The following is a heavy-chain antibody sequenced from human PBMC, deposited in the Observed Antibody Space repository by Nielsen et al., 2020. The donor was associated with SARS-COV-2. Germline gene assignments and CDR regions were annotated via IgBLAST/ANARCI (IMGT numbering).Heavy chain of an antibody. CDR3: ARLEYSSSGMDV. Sequence: GESQTISCKGSGYSCTSYWIGWVRQLPGKGLELMGIIYPGDSDTRYSPSFQGQVTISADKSISTAYLQWSSLKASDTAMYYCARLEYSSSGMDVWGQGTTVTVSS. CDR1: GYSCTSYW. D-gene: IGHD6-6*01. J-gene: IGHJ6*02. V-gene: IGHV5-51*01. CDR2: IYPGDSDT.